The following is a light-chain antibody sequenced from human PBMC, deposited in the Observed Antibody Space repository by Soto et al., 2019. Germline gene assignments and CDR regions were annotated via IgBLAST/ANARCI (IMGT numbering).Light chain of an antibody. J-gene: IGKJ4*01. CDR2: DVS. CDR1: QSVTSF. Sequence: EIVLTQSPATLSLSPGERATLSCRASQSVTSFLAWYQQKPGQAPRLLIYDVSSRATGIPARFSGSGSGTDFTLTISSLEPEDFAVYYCQQRSNWPLTFGGGTKVELK. CDR3: QQRSNWPLT. V-gene: IGKV3-11*01.